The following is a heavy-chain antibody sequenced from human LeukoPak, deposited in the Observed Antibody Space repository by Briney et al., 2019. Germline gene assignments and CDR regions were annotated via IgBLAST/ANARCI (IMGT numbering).Heavy chain of an antibody. CDR1: GGSISSYY. D-gene: IGHD4-17*01. J-gene: IGHJ4*02. CDR3: ARDRDYGDSGGFDY. CDR2: IYYSGST. Sequence: SETLSLTCTVSGGSISSYYWSRIRQPPGKGLEWIGYIYYSGSTNYNPSLKSRVTISVDTSKNQFSLKLSSVTAADTAVYYCARDRDYGDSGGFDYWGQGTLVTVSS. V-gene: IGHV4-59*12.